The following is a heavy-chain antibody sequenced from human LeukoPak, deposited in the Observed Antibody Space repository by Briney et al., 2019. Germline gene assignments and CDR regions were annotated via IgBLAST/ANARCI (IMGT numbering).Heavy chain of an antibody. J-gene: IGHJ5*02. Sequence: GASVKVSCKASGGTFSSYAISWVRQAPGQGLEWMGWINPNSGGTNYAQKFQGWVTMTRDTSISTAYMELSRLRSDDTAVYYCARVLIAGGFDPWGQGTLVTVSS. CDR3: ARVLIAGGFDP. D-gene: IGHD7-27*01. CDR2: INPNSGGT. CDR1: GGTFSSYA. V-gene: IGHV1-2*04.